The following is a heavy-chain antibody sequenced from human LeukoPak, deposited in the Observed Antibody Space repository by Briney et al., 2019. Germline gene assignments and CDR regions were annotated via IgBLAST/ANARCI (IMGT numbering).Heavy chain of an antibody. Sequence: GGSLRLSCAASGFTVSSNFMTWVRQAPGQGLEWVSVIYSGGSTYYADSVKDRFTISRDNSKNMLYLQMNSLRAEDTAVYYCARGGDSLHYWGQGTLVTVSS. D-gene: IGHD3-10*01. V-gene: IGHV3-66*01. J-gene: IGHJ4*02. CDR1: GFTVSSNF. CDR3: ARGGDSLHY. CDR2: IYSGGST.